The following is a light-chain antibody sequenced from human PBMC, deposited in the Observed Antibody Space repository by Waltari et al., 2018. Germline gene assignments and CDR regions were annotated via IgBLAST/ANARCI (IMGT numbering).Light chain of an antibody. CDR1: QSISSY. Sequence: DIQMTQSPSSLSAPLGDRVTITCRASQSISSYLNWYQQRPGKAPKLLISSASSFQSGVPSRFSGSGSGTDFTLTISSLQPEDIATYYCQHSYTTPLTFGPGSKVEIK. V-gene: IGKV1-39*01. CDR2: SAS. CDR3: QHSYTTPLT. J-gene: IGKJ3*01.